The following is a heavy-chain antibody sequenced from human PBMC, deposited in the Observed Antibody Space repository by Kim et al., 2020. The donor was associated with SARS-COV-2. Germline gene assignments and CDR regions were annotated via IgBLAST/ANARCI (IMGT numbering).Heavy chain of an antibody. J-gene: IGHJ4*02. Sequence: STYYADSVKGRFTISRDNSKNTLYLQRISLRAEDTAVYYCARLEVGALDYWGQGTLVTVSS. V-gene: IGHV3-53*01. D-gene: IGHD1-26*01. CDR2: ST. CDR3: ARLEVGALDY.